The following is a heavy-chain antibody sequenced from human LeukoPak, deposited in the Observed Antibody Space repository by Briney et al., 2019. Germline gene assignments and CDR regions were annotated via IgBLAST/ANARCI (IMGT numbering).Heavy chain of an antibody. J-gene: IGHJ4*02. V-gene: IGHV4-39*07. D-gene: IGHD6-19*01. CDR2: IYYSGST. CDR1: GGSISSSSYY. Sequence: SETLSLTCTVSGGSISSSSYYWGWIRQPPGKGLEWIGSIYYSGSTYYNPSLKSRVTTSVDTSKNQFSLKLSSVTAADTAVYYCARISGYSSGWYDSAPYYFDYWGQGTLVTVSS. CDR3: ARISGYSSGWYDSAPYYFDY.